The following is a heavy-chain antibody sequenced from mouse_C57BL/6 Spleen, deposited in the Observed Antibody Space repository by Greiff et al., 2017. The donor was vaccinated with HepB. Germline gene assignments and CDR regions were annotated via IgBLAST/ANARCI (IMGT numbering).Heavy chain of an antibody. Sequence: QVQLQQPGAELVKPGASVKLSCKASGYTFTSYWMHWVKQRPGRGLEWIGRIDPNSGGTKYNEKFKSKATLTVDKPSSTAYMQLSSLTSEDSAVYYWAVTTVVALDYAMDYWGQGTSVTVSS. J-gene: IGHJ4*01. CDR1: GYTFTSYW. CDR3: AVTTVVALDYAMDY. CDR2: IDPNSGGT. V-gene: IGHV1-72*01. D-gene: IGHD1-1*01.